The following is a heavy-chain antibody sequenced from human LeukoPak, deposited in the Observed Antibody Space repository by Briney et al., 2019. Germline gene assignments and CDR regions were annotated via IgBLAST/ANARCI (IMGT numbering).Heavy chain of an antibody. Sequence: KASETLSLTCTVSGGSISSSSYYWGWIRQPPGKGLEWIGSIYYSGSTTYNPSLKSRVTISVDTSKNQFSLKLSSVTAADTAVYYCATPYDYGGILVIYWGQGTLVTVSS. CDR1: GGSISSSSYY. D-gene: IGHD4-23*01. CDR2: IYYSGST. J-gene: IGHJ4*02. CDR3: ATPYDYGGILVIY. V-gene: IGHV4-39*01.